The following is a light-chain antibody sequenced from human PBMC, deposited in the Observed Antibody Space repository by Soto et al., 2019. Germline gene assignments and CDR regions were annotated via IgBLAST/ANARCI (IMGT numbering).Light chain of an antibody. J-gene: IGKJ2*01. Sequence: DIFWTQSQGTLSSSPGERATLSCRASQSVSSSYLAWYQQKPGQAPRLLIYAVSSRATGIPDRFSGSGSGTDFNLTIRRLEPEDFAVYYCQHYGNSPPYTFGHGTKLDIK. CDR2: AVS. V-gene: IGKV3-20*01. CDR1: QSVSSSY. CDR3: QHYGNSPPYT.